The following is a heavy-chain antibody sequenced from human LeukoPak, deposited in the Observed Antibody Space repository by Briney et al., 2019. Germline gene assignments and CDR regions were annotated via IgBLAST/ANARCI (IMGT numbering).Heavy chain of an antibody. CDR2: IWYDGSNK. Sequence: PGGCLRLSCAASGFTFSSYGMHWVRQAPGKGLEWVAVIWYDGSNKYYADSVKGRFTISRDNSKNTLYLQMNSLRAEDTAVYYCARDLDTMVRGVISYWGRGSLVRVSS. V-gene: IGHV3-33*01. J-gene: IGHJ4*02. D-gene: IGHD3-10*01. CDR1: GFTFSSYG. CDR3: ARDLDTMVRGVISY.